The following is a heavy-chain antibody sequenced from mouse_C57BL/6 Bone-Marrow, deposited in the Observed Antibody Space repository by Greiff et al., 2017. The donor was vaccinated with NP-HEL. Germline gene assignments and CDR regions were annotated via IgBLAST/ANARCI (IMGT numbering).Heavy chain of an antibody. CDR3: ARGYGSSTEYFDY. CDR2: IYPRSGNT. D-gene: IGHD1-1*01. Sequence: QVQLQQSGAELARPGASVKLSCKASGYTFTSYGISWVQQRPGQGLEWIGEIYPRSGNTYYNEKFKGKATLTADKSSSTAYMEIRSRTSEDAAVYFCARGYGSSTEYFDYWGQGTTLTVSS. V-gene: IGHV1-81*01. CDR1: GYTFTSYG. J-gene: IGHJ2*01.